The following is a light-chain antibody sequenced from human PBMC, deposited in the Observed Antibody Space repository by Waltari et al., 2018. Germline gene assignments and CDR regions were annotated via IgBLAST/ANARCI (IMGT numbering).Light chain of an antibody. V-gene: IGKV3-20*01. J-gene: IGKJ1*01. CDR2: GAS. CDR3: QQYGSSPRE. CDR1: QSLSSSY. Sequence: EIVLTQSPGTLSLSPGERATPTCRASQSLSSSYLAWYQQKPGQAPRLLIYGASSRATGIPDRFSGSGSGTDFTLTISRLEPEDFAVYYCQQYGSSPREFGQGTKVEIK.